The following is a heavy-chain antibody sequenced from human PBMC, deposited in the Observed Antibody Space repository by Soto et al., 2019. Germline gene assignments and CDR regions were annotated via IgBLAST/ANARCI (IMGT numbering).Heavy chain of an antibody. V-gene: IGHV3-9*01. J-gene: IGHJ6*02. CDR1: GFTFDDYA. CDR3: AKDGVGYCSSTSCQYYYGMDV. Sequence: GGSLRLSCAASGFTFDDYAMHWVRQAPGKGLEWVSGISWNSGSIGYADSVKGRFTISRDNAKNSLYLQMNSLRAEDPALYYCAKDGVGYCSSTSCQYYYGMDVWGQGTTVTVSS. CDR2: ISWNSGSI. D-gene: IGHD2-2*01.